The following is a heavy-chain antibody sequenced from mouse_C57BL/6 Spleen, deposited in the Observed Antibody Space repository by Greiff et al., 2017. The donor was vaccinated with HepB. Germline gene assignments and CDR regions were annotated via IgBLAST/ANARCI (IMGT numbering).Heavy chain of an antibody. CDR3: TRGTTVGAHWYFDV. D-gene: IGHD1-1*01. Sequence: VQLQQSGAELVRPGASVTLSCKASGYTFTDYEMHWVKQTPVHGLEWIGAIDPETGGTAYNQKFKGKAILTADKSSSTAYMELRSLTSEDSAVYYCTRGTTVGAHWYFDVWGTGTTVTVSS. J-gene: IGHJ1*03. CDR1: GYTFTDYE. CDR2: IDPETGGT. V-gene: IGHV1-15*01.